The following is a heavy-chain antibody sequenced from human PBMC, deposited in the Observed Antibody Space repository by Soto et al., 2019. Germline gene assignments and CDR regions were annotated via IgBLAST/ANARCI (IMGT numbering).Heavy chain of an antibody. CDR1: GFSINRYG. CDR2: IRYDGSNK. V-gene: IGHV3-33*01. J-gene: IGHJ6*02. D-gene: IGHD3-3*01. CDR3: AREGPIFGMLSSRPLKHQYYYGLDV. Sequence: QVQVVESGGGVVQPGRSLRLSCAASGFSINRYGMHWVRQAPGKGLEWVAVIRYDGSNKYYVDSVKGRFTISRDTSKNTLYLQMDSLRAEDTALYYCAREGPIFGMLSSRPLKHQYYYGLDVWGQGTTVTVSS.